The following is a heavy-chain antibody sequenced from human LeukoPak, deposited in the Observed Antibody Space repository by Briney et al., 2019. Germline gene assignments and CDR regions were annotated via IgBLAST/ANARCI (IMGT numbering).Heavy chain of an antibody. V-gene: IGHV3-7*01. CDR2: IKQDGSEK. CDR3: ARDRGQWLPAHWFDP. Sequence: GGSLRLSCAASGFTFSSYWMGWVRQAPGKGLEWVANIKQDGSEKYYVDSVKGRFTISRDNAKNSLYLQMNSLRAEDTAVYYCARDRGQWLPAHWFDPWGQGTLVTVSS. CDR1: GFTFSSYW. D-gene: IGHD6-19*01. J-gene: IGHJ5*02.